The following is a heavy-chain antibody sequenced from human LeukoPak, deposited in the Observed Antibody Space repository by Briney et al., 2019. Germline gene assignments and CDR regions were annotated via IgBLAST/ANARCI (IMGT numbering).Heavy chain of an antibody. V-gene: IGHV3-23*01. CDR3: AKASHAILQWLVPPFFDY. CDR2: ISGSGGST. CDR1: GFTFSSYA. D-gene: IGHD6-19*01. J-gene: IGHJ4*02. Sequence: GGSLRLSCAASGFTFSSYAMSWVRQAPGEGLEWVSAISGSGGSTYYADSVKGRFTISRDNSKNTLYLQMNSLRAEDTAVYYCAKASHAILQWLVPPFFDYWGQGTLVTVSS.